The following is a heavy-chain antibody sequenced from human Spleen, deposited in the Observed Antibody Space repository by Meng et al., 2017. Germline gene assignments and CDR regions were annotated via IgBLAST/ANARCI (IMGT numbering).Heavy chain of an antibody. CDR1: GYNFPDYW. Sequence: QGQLVKFGAEVKKPGSSVKVSCKPSGYNFPDYWLHWVRRAPGQGLEWMGRIDPKSGDTHYAQRFQGRVTMTGDTSISTAYMELSGLRSDDTAMYYCARDEDISAAGKLFGDYWGQGTLVTVSS. J-gene: IGHJ4*02. CDR3: ARDEDISAAGKLFGDY. CDR2: IDPKSGDT. V-gene: IGHV1-2*06. D-gene: IGHD6-13*01.